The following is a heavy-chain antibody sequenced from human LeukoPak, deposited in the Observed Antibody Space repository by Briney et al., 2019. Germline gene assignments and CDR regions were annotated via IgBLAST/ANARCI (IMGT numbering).Heavy chain of an antibody. J-gene: IGHJ4*02. D-gene: IGHD4-11*01. CDR3: ARREYSNYFDY. Sequence: PSETLSLTCSVSGDSITSNHYYWSWIRQPPGKGLEWIGYIYYSGSTNYNPSLKSRVTISVDTSKNQFSLKLSSVTAADTAVYYCARREYSNYFDYWGQGTLVTVSS. V-gene: IGHV4-61*01. CDR2: IYYSGST. CDR1: GDSITSNHYY.